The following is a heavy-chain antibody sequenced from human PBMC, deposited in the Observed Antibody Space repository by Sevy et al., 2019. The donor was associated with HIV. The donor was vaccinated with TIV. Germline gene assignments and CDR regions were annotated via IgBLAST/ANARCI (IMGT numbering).Heavy chain of an antibody. CDR1: GFTFSSYS. CDR2: ISSSSSYI. D-gene: IGHD6-19*01. Sequence: GGSLRLSCAASGFTFSSYSMNWVRQAPGKGLEWVSSISSSSSYIYYADSVKGRFTISRDNAKNSLYLQMNSLRAEDTAVYYCASGVGIAVAGTGDYWGQGTLVTVSS. V-gene: IGHV3-21*01. CDR3: ASGVGIAVAGTGDY. J-gene: IGHJ4*02.